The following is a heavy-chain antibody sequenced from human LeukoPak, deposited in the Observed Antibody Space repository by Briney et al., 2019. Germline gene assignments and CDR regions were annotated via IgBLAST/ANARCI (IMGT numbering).Heavy chain of an antibody. V-gene: IGHV4-34*01. CDR2: INHSGST. Sequence: SETLSLTCAVYGGSFSGYYWSWIRQPPGKGLEWIGEINHSGSTNYNPSLKSRVTISVDTSKNQFPLKLSSVTAADTAVYYCARGRGRHSSSWYYFDYWGQGTLVTVSS. D-gene: IGHD6-13*01. CDR3: ARGRGRHSSSWYYFDY. CDR1: GGSFSGYY. J-gene: IGHJ4*02.